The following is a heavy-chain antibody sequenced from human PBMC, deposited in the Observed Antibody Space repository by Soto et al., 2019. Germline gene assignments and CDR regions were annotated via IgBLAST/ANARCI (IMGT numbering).Heavy chain of an antibody. Sequence: PGGSLRLSCAASGFTFSTYWMHWVRQPPGKGLVWVSRINSDGSSTTYADSVKGRFTISRDNAKNTLYLQMNSLRGEDTALYYSTRGYSNGKFDYWVQGALVTVSS. CDR1: GFTFSTYW. CDR2: INSDGSST. V-gene: IGHV3-74*01. J-gene: IGHJ4*02. D-gene: IGHD5-18*01. CDR3: TRGYSNGKFDY.